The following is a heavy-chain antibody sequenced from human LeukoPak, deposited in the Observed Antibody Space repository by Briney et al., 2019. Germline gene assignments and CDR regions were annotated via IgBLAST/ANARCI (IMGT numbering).Heavy chain of an antibody. J-gene: IGHJ6*03. CDR3: ARHDGRWLQSAGYYYMDV. Sequence: SVKVSCKASGGTFSSYAISWVRQAPGQGLEWMGGIIPIFGTANYAQKFQGRVTITTDESTSTAYMELSSLRSEDTAVYYCARHDGRWLQSAGYYYMDVWGKGTTVTVSS. D-gene: IGHD5-24*01. V-gene: IGHV1-69*05. CDR2: IIPIFGTA. CDR1: GGTFSSYA.